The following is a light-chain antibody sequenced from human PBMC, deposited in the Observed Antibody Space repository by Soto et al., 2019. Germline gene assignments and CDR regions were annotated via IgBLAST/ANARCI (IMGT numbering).Light chain of an antibody. CDR1: SSNIGSNA. CDR2: SSD. V-gene: IGLV1-44*01. CDR3: AAWDDSLNGLV. J-gene: IGLJ2*01. Sequence: QSVLTQPPSASGTPGQRVTISCSGSSSNIGSNAVTWYQQVPRTAPKLLIYSSDQRPSGVPDRFSASKSGTSASLAISGLQSEDEADYYCAAWDDSLNGLVFGGGTQLTVL.